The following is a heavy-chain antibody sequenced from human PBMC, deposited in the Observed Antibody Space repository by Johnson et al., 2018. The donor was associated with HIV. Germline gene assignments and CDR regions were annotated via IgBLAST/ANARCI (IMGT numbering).Heavy chain of an antibody. CDR3: AGWLAEAFDV. V-gene: IGHV3-20*04. Sequence: EVHLVESGGGLVQPGGSLRLSCAASGFTFDDYGMSWVRQAPGKGLEWVSGINWNGGSTGYAKSVKGRFTISRDNSRNTLYLQMNSLRAEDTAVYYCAGWLAEAFDVWGQGTLVTVSS. D-gene: IGHD6-19*01. J-gene: IGHJ3*01. CDR2: INWNGGST. CDR1: GFTFDDYG.